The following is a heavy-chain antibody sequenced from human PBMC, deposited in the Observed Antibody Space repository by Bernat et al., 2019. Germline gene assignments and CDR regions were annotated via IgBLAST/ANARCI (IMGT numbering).Heavy chain of an antibody. CDR1: GFTFSSYW. V-gene: IGHV3-7*01. CDR2: IKQDGSEK. Sequence: EVQLVESGGGLVQPGGSLRLSCAASGFTFSSYWMSWVRQAPGKGLEWVVNIKQDGSEKYYVDSVKGRFTISRDNAKNSLYLQMNSLRAEDTAVYYCARGPIAAAGTYYYYYMDVWGKGTTVTVSS. D-gene: IGHD6-13*01. CDR3: ARGPIAAAGTYYYYYMDV. J-gene: IGHJ6*03.